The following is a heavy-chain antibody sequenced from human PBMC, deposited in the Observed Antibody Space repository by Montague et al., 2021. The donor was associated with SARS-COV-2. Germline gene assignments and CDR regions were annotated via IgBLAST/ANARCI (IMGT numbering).Heavy chain of an antibody. J-gene: IGHJ4*02. CDR2: IYYSGST. V-gene: IGHV4-59*01. D-gene: IGHD3-3*01. CDR3: ARAPVAHITIFGVVTSFDY. Sequence: SETLSLTCTVSGGSISSYYWSWIRQPPGKGLERIGYIYYSGSTNYNPSLKSRVTISVDTSKNQFSLKLSSVTAADTAAYYCARAPVAHITIFGVVTSFDYWGQGTLVTVSS. CDR1: GGSISSYY.